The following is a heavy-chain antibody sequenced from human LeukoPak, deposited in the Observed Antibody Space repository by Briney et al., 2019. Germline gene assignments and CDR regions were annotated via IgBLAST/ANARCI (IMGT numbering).Heavy chain of an antibody. CDR2: IKQDGSEK. Sequence: PGGSLRLSCASSGFTFSSYLMSWVRQAPGKGLGWVANIKQDGSEKYYVDSVKGRFTISRDNAKNSLYLQMNSLRAEDTAVYYCARLRDDAFDIWGQGTMVTVSS. J-gene: IGHJ3*02. CDR1: GFTFSSYL. V-gene: IGHV3-7*01. CDR3: ARLRDDAFDI.